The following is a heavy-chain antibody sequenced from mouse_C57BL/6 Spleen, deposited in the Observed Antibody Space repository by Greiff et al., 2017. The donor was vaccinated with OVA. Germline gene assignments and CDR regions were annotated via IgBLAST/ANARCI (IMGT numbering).Heavy chain of an antibody. J-gene: IGHJ2*01. D-gene: IGHD1-1*01. CDR3: TTFYYYGSSYVYFDY. CDR1: GFNIKDYY. V-gene: IGHV14-1*01. CDR2: IDPEDGDT. Sequence: EVMLVESGAELVRPGASVKLSCTASGFNIKDYYMHWVKQRPEQGLEWIGRIDPEDGDTEYAPKFQGKATMTADTSSNTAYLQLSSLTSEDTAVYYCTTFYYYGSSYVYFDYWGQGTTLTVSS.